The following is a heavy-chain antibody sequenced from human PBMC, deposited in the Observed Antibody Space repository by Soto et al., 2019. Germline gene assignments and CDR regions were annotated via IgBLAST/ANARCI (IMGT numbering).Heavy chain of an antibody. J-gene: IGHJ6*02. CDR1: GFTFSSYG. D-gene: IGHD2-15*01. Sequence: GGSLRLSCAASGFTFSSYGMHWVRQAPGKGLEWVAVISYDGSNKYYADSVQGRFTISRENSKNTLYLQMNSLRAEDTAVYYCAKDGYCSGGSCYHYYYYYGMDVWGQGTTVTVSS. CDR2: ISYDGSNK. CDR3: AKDGYCSGGSCYHYYYYYGMDV. V-gene: IGHV3-30*18.